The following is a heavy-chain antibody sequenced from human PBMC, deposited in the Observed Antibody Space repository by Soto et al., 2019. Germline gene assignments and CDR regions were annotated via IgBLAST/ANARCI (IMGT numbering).Heavy chain of an antibody. CDR2: ISYDGSNK. CDR3: AKDHSWLVPDYYYVMAV. J-gene: IGHJ6*02. D-gene: IGHD6-19*01. CDR1: GFTFSSYG. V-gene: IGHV3-30*18. Sequence: GGSLRLSCAASGFTFSSYGMHWVRQAPGKGLEWVAVISYDGSNKYYADSVKGRFTISRDNSKNTLYLQMNSLRAEDTAVYYCAKDHSWLVPDYYYVMAVRRQRSTVTVSS.